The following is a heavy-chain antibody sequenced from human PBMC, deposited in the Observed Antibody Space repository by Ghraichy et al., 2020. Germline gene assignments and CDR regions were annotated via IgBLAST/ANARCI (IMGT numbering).Heavy chain of an antibody. Sequence: SETLSFTCTVSGGSISSYHWSWIRQPPGRGLEWIGYFYYSGSTNYNPSLKSRVTMSIDTSKNQFFLKLNSVTAADTAVYYCAKLVGSSSGDFWGQGILVTVSS. CDR1: GGSISSYH. CDR3: AKLVGSSSGDF. V-gene: IGHV4-59*01. CDR2: FYYSGST. D-gene: IGHD6-13*01. J-gene: IGHJ4*02.